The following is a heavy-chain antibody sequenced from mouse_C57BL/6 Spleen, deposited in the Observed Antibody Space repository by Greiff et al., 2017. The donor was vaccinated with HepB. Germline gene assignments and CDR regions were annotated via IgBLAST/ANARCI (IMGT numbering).Heavy chain of an antibody. V-gene: IGHV3-6*01. CDR2: ISYDGSN. Sequence: VQLKESGPGLVKPSQSLSLTCSVTGYSITSGYYWNWIRQFPGNKLEWMGYISYDGSNNYNPSLKNRISITRDTSKNQFFLKLNSVTTEDTATYYCAREVCYYGSSCFAYWGQGTLVTVSA. CDR3: AREVCYYGSSCFAY. CDR1: GYSITSGYY. J-gene: IGHJ3*01. D-gene: IGHD1-1*01.